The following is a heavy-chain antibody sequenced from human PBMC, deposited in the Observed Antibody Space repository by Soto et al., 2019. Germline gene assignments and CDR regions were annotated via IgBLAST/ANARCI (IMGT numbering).Heavy chain of an antibody. V-gene: IGHV1-8*01. CDR3: AREKSYGIDV. CDR1: GSTFTSYD. Sequence: QVQLVQSGAEVKKPGASVKVSCKASGSTFTSYDIYWVRQATGQGLEWMGWMNPNSGNTGYAQKFQSRDTITTTTSRTTAYMDLSSLRSEETAVYYCAREKSYGIDVWGQGSTVTVSS. J-gene: IGHJ6*02. CDR2: MNPNSGNT.